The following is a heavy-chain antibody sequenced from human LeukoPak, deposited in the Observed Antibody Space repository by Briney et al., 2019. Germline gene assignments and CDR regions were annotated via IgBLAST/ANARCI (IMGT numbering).Heavy chain of an antibody. J-gene: IGHJ4*02. D-gene: IGHD3-10*01. CDR2: ISDSGGGT. V-gene: IGHV3-23*01. CDR1: GFIFSNYA. CDR3: AKDSGPGSYYPTGDEY. Sequence: GGSLRLSCAVSGFIFSNYAMTWVRQAPETGLKWVSSISDSGGGTHYADSVKGRFTISRDNSKSTLYLQMSSLRAEDTAVYYCAKDSGPGSYYPTGDEYWGQGILVTVSS.